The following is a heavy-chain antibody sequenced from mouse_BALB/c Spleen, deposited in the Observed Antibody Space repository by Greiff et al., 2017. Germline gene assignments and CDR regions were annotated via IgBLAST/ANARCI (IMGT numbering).Heavy chain of an antibody. D-gene: IGHD2-14*01. Sequence: EVMLVESGGGLVQPGGSRKLSCAASGFTFSSFGMHWVRQAPEKGLEWVAYISSGSSTIYYADTVKGRFTISRDNPKNTLFLQMTSLRSEDTAMYYCARSYYRYDWYFDVWGAGTTVTVSS. CDR2: ISSGSSTI. J-gene: IGHJ1*01. CDR3: ARSYYRYDWYFDV. CDR1: GFTFSSFG. V-gene: IGHV5-17*02.